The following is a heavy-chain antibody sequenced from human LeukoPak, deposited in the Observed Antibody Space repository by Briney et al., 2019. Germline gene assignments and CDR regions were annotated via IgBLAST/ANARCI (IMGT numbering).Heavy chain of an antibody. CDR1: VGSINDYY. CDR3: TRGMYAVSGTSWFGP. CDR2: IYSTAST. Sequence: SETLTLTCTVSVGSINDYYWSCLPQSAEKALECLGRIYSTASTDYNPSLKSRVTMSVDTSQNQLSLKLSSVTAADTAVYFCTRGMYAVSGTSWFGPWGQGTLVTVSS. V-gene: IGHV4-4*07. J-gene: IGHJ5*02. D-gene: IGHD6-19*01.